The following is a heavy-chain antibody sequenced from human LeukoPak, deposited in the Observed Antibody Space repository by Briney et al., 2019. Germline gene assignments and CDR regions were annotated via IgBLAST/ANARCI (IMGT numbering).Heavy chain of an antibody. D-gene: IGHD3-16*01. CDR2: IYYSGST. CDR3: AREADVWGNHYFDY. CDR1: GGSISSGDYY. V-gene: IGHV4-30-4*01. Sequence: SETLSLTCTVSGGSISSGDYYWSWIRQPPGKGLEWIGYIYYSGSTYYNPSLKSRVTISVDTSKNQFSLKLSSVTAADTAVYYCAREADVWGNHYFDYWVQGTLVTVSS. J-gene: IGHJ4*02.